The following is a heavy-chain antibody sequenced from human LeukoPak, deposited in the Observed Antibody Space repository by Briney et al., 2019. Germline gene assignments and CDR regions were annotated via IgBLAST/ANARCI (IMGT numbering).Heavy chain of an antibody. V-gene: IGHV4-39*07. J-gene: IGHJ4*02. CDR1: GGSINSSSYY. CDR2: IFYSGNT. CDR3: AREVLRSGWYGGAFDY. Sequence: PSETLSLTCTVSGGSINSSSYYWGWIRQPPGKGLEWIGSIFYSGNTYDNPSLKSRVTISVDTSKNQFSLKLSSVTAADTAVYYCAREVLRSGWYGGAFDYWGQGTLVTVST. D-gene: IGHD6-19*01.